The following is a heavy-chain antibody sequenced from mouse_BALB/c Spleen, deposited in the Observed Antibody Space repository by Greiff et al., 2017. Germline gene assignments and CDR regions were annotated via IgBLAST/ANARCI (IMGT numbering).Heavy chain of an antibody. CDR2: INPSSGYT. V-gene: IGHV1-4*01. CDR3: ARRSYDAMDD. CDR1: GYTFTSYS. J-gene: IGHJ4*01. Sequence: LQESGAELARPGASVKMSCKASGYTFTSYSMHWVKQRPGQGLEWIGYINPSSGYTNYNQKFKDKATLTADKSSSTAYMQLSSLTSEDSAVYYCARRSYDAMDDWGQGTSVTVSS.